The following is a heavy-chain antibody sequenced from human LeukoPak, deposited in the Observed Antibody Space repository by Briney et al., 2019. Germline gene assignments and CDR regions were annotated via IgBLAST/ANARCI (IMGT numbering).Heavy chain of an antibody. V-gene: IGHV4-34*01. CDR2: INHSGST. CDR3: ARVAPYYDFWSGYHPFGAFDI. D-gene: IGHD3-3*01. Sequence: NASETLSLTCAVYGGSFSGYYWSWIRQPPGKGLEWIGEINHSGSTNYNPSLKSRVTISVDTSKNQFSLKLSSVTAADTAVYYCARVAPYYDFWSGYHPFGAFDIWGQGTMVTVSS. CDR1: GGSFSGYY. J-gene: IGHJ3*02.